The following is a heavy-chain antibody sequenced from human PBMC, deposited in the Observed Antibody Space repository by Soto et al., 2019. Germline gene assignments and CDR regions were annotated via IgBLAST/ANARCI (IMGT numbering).Heavy chain of an antibody. CDR1: GYAFTSHV. D-gene: IGHD2-15*01. CDR3: ARDWCSGGSCYLFFDY. Sequence: ASVKVSCKAAGYAFTSHVISFVRQAPVQALEWMGWINIYNGNTNYAQKFQGRVIMTTDTSTNTAYMELRSLRSDDTAVYYCARDWCSGGSCYLFFDYWGQGTLVTSPQ. V-gene: IGHV1-18*04. CDR2: INIYNGNT. J-gene: IGHJ4*02.